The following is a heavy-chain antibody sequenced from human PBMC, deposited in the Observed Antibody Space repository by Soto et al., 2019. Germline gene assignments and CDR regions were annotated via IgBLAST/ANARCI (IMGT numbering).Heavy chain of an antibody. CDR3: ARGALYYYDSSGYYPLDGMDV. CDR2: IKSKTDGGTT. V-gene: IGHV3-15*07. J-gene: IGHJ6*02. CDR1: GFTFSNAW. D-gene: IGHD3-22*01. Sequence: GGSLRLSCAASGFTFSNAWMNWVRQAPGKGLEWVGRIKSKTDGGTTDYAAPVKGRFTISRDDSKNTLYLQMNSLKTEDTAVYYCARGALYYYDSSGYYPLDGMDVWGQGTTVTVSS.